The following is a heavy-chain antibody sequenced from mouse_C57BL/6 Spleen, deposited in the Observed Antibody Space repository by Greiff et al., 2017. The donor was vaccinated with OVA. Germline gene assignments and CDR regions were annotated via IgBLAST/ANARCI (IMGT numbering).Heavy chain of an antibody. J-gene: IGHJ4*01. CDR2: IWGGGST. Sequence: QVQLQQSGPGLVAPSQSLSITCTVSGFSLTSYGVDWVRQPPGKGLEWLGVIWGGGSTNYNSALMSRLSISKDNSKSQVFLKMNSLQTDDTAMYYCAKQVYDYDGQDYAMDYWGQGTSVTVSS. CDR1: GFSLTSYG. V-gene: IGHV2-9*01. D-gene: IGHD2-4*01. CDR3: AKQVYDYDGQDYAMDY.